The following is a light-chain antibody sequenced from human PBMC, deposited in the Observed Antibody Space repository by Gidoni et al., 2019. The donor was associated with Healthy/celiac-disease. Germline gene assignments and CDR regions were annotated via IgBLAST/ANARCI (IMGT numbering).Light chain of an antibody. CDR1: QSVSSY. V-gene: IGKV3-11*01. CDR3: QQLGT. J-gene: IGKJ1*01. Sequence: EIVLTQSPATLSLSPGERATLSCRASQSVSSYLAWYQQKPGQAPRLLIYDASNRATGIPARFSGSGSGTDFTLTISSREPEDFAVYYCQQLGTFGQGTKVEIK. CDR2: DAS.